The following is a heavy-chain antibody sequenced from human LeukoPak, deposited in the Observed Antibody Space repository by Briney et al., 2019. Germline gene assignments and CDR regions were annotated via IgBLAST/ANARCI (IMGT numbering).Heavy chain of an antibody. V-gene: IGHV3-33*06. Sequence: IWYDGSNKYYADSVKGRFTISRDNSKNTLYLQMNSLRAEDTAVYYCAKGGLSRAGLDFWGQGTLVTVSS. D-gene: IGHD5/OR15-5a*01. CDR3: AKGGLSRAGLDF. CDR2: IWYDGSNK. J-gene: IGHJ4*02.